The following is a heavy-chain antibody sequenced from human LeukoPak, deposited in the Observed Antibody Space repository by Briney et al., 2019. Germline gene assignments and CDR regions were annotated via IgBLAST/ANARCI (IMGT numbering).Heavy chain of an antibody. Sequence: GGSLRLSCAASGFTFSTYWMHWVRQAPGKGLVWVSRIKSDGSTNYADSVKGRFTISRDNANNTLSLQMNSPRPEDTGVYYCARAPSEIGGYYPEYFRHWGQGTPVTVSS. CDR3: ARAPSEIGGYYPEYFRH. CDR1: GFTFSTYW. D-gene: IGHD3-22*01. V-gene: IGHV3-74*01. CDR2: IKSDGST. J-gene: IGHJ1*01.